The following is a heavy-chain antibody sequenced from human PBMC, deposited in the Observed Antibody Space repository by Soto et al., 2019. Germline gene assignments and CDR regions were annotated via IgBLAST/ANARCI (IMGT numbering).Heavy chain of an antibody. D-gene: IGHD1-7*01. V-gene: IGHV4-39*01. J-gene: IGHJ6*02. CDR2: IYYSGST. CDR1: GASISSSSYY. Sequence: PSETLSLTCTVSGASISSSSYYWGWIRQSPGKGLEWIGSIYYSGSTYYNPSLKSRVTISLDTSKNQFSLKLSSVTAADTAVYYCARLNAGTTYYYYGMDVWGQGTTVTVSS. CDR3: ARLNAGTTYYYYGMDV.